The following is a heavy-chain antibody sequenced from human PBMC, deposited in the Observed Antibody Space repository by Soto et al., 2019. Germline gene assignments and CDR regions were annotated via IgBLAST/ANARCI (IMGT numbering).Heavy chain of an antibody. V-gene: IGHV3-23*01. CDR2: ISGSPRST. Sequence: EAQLLESGGGLVQPGGSLRLSCAASGFTFSTYAMSWVRQTPGKGLEWVSAISGSPRSTYYADSVTGRFTSSRDNTKKTLFMQMSSVRAEDTAVYYCAKDGYDSSSDLYYFDYWGQGTLVTVSS. D-gene: IGHD3-22*01. CDR1: GFTFSTYA. J-gene: IGHJ4*02. CDR3: AKDGYDSSSDLYYFDY.